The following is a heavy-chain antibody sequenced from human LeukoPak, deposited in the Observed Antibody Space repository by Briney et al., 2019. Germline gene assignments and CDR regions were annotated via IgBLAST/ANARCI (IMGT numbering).Heavy chain of an antibody. CDR3: ARGDYYGSGSQTNWFDP. D-gene: IGHD3-10*01. V-gene: IGHV4-61*01. J-gene: IGHJ5*02. CDR2: IYYSGST. Sequence: KSSETLSLTCTVSGASISSGNYYWSWIRQPPGKGLEWIGYIYYSGSTNYNPSLKSRVTISVDTSKNQFSLKLSSVTAADTAVYYWARGDYYGSGSQTNWFDPWGQGTLVTVSS. CDR1: GASISSGNYY.